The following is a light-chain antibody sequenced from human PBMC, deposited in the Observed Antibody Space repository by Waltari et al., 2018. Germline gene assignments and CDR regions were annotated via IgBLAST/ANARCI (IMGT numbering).Light chain of an antibody. J-gene: IGKJ4*01. CDR1: QSILYSSNNQNY. Sequence: DIVMTQSPDSLTVSLGERATIKCKSSQSILYSSNNQNYLAWYQQKSGQPPKLLVYWASTRASGVPDRVYGGGSGTDFTLTISSLQPEDVAVDYCQQAYRTPLTCGGGTKVEIK. CDR3: QQAYRTPLT. CDR2: WAS. V-gene: IGKV4-1*01.